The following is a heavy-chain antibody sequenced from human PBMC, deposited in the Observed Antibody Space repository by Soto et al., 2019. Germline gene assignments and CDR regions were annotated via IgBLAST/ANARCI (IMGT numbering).Heavy chain of an antibody. V-gene: IGHV4-31*03. D-gene: IGHD2-21*02. J-gene: IGHJ5*02. Sequence: TSETLSLTCTVSGDTIGGGGYWSWSRQFPGRGLEWIGCISSSGSTYYNPALNNRISLSLDTSQNQFSLKLLSVTAADTAIYYCARSGVTGIVIPSHWFDPWGQGTLVTVSS. CDR1: GDTIGGGGY. CDR2: ISSSGST. CDR3: ARSGVTGIVIPSHWFDP.